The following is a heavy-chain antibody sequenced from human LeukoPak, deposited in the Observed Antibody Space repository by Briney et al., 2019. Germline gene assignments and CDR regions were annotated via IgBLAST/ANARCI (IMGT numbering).Heavy chain of an antibody. V-gene: IGHV1-2*06. J-gene: IGHJ4*02. CDR1: GYTFTGYY. D-gene: IGHD1-26*01. Sequence: ASVKVSCKASGYTFTGYYMHWVRQAPGQGLEWMGRINPNSGGTNYAQKLQGRVTMTTDTSTSTAYMELRSLRSDDTAVYYCARDLLYSGSYNYFDYWGQGTLVTVSS. CDR3: ARDLLYSGSYNYFDY. CDR2: INPNSGGT.